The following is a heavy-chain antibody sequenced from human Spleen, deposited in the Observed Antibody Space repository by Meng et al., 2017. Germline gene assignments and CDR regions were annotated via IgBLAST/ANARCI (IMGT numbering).Heavy chain of an antibody. V-gene: IGHV4-34*01. J-gene: IGHJ5*02. CDR1: GGSLSGYY. Sequence: LQQWGAGLLRPSETPPPTCAVYGGSLSGYYWSWIRQPPGKGLEWIGEINHSGSTNYNPSLKSRVTISVDTSKNQFSLKLSSVTAADTAVYYCARGPNRTIFGVVMNWFDPWGQGTLVTVSS. D-gene: IGHD3-3*01. CDR2: INHSGST. CDR3: ARGPNRTIFGVVMNWFDP.